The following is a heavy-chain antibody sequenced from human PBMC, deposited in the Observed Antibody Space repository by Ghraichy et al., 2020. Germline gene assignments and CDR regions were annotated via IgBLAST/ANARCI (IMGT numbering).Heavy chain of an antibody. Sequence: GGSLRLSCAASGFTFSTYSMNWVRQAPGRGLEWVSYISDSSSARYYADSVEGRFTISRDNAKNLLYLQMNSLRDEDTAVYYCARQLLGYNYGMDVWGQGTTVTVSS. CDR3: ARQLLGYNYGMDV. V-gene: IGHV3-48*02. CDR2: ISDSSSAR. J-gene: IGHJ6*02. D-gene: IGHD2-8*02. CDR1: GFTFSTYS.